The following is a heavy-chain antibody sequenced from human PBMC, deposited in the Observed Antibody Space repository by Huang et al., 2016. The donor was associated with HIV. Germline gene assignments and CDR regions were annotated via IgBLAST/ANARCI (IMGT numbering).Heavy chain of an antibody. D-gene: IGHD3-10*01. CDR3: ARHREGPVAYYSGWGSHLNYMDV. CDR2: IYYKGST. V-gene: IGHV4-39*01. J-gene: IGHJ6*03. CDR1: GGSIRSSDYH. Sequence: QLLLQESGPGLVKPSEALALTCAVSGGSIRSSDYHWGWVRQPPGTGLEWIGSIYYKGSTHYSPPLKSRDTIAVDTSKNLFFLNLTSMTAADTAVYYCARHREGPVAYYSGWGSHLNYMDVWGRGRTVVVSS.